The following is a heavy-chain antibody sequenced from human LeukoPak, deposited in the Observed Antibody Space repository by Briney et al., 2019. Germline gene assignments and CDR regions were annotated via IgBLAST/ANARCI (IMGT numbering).Heavy chain of an antibody. Sequence: GGSLRLSCAASGFTVSSTYMSWVRQAPGKGLEWVAVISYDGSNKYYADSVKGRFTISRDNSKNTLYLQMNSLRAEDTAVYYCAKVAEQWLVRGYFDYWGQGTLVTVSS. CDR1: GFTVSSTY. V-gene: IGHV3-30*18. D-gene: IGHD6-19*01. CDR2: ISYDGSNK. CDR3: AKVAEQWLVRGYFDY. J-gene: IGHJ4*02.